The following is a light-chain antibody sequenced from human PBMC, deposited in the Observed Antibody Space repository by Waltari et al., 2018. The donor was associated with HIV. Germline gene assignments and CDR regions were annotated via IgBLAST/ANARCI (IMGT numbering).Light chain of an antibody. CDR2: GSF. V-gene: IGKV1-39*01. CDR1: GTVGNN. J-gene: IGKJ3*01. CDR3: QQSYSIPLT. Sequence: DIDVTQSPSSLYAPVGDGVTITGRTSGTVGNNLNWYQQKKGKAPSLLSYGSFTRPSGAPSRFSGSGFGTEFTLTISSLQPEDFATYYCQQSYSIPLTFGPGTKVDIK.